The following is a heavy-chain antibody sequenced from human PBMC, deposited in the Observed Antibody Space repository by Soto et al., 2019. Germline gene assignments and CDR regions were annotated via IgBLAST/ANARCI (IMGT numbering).Heavy chain of an antibody. Sequence: SQTLSLTCAISGDSVPSNTASWNWIRQSPSRGLEWLGRTYFRSKWYNDYAVSVKSRIIINPDTSDNQFSLQLNSVTPEDTAVYFCAKGDNLGPKTGYAFDPWGQGIMVTVSS. CDR2: TYFRSKWYN. V-gene: IGHV6-1*01. CDR1: GDSVPSNTAS. CDR3: AKGDNLGPKTGYAFDP. D-gene: IGHD5-12*01. J-gene: IGHJ5*02.